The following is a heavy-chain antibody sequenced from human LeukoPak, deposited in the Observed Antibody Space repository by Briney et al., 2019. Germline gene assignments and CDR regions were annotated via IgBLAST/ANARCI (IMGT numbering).Heavy chain of an antibody. J-gene: IGHJ4*02. Sequence: PSETLSLTCGAYGGSFSGYYWSWIRQPPGKGLEWIGEINHSGSTNYNPSLKSRVTISVDTSKNQFSLKLSSVTAADTAVYYCARRPTYYYDSSGYKYSRPFDHWGQGTLVTVSS. CDR3: ARRPTYYYDSSGYKYSRPFDH. D-gene: IGHD3-22*01. CDR1: GGSFSGYY. CDR2: INHSGST. V-gene: IGHV4-34*01.